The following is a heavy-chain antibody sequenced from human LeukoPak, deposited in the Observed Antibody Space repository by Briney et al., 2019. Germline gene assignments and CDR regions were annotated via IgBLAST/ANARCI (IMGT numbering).Heavy chain of an antibody. D-gene: IGHD1-26*01. Sequence: GGSLRLSCAASGFTFSSYSMNWVRQAPGKGLEWVSSISSSSSYIYYADSVKGRFTISRDNAKNSLYLQMNSLRAEDTAVYYCARAVGSYGGANTDYWGQGTLVTVSS. CDR1: GFTFSSYS. J-gene: IGHJ4*02. V-gene: IGHV3-21*01. CDR3: ARAVGSYGGANTDY. CDR2: ISSSSSYI.